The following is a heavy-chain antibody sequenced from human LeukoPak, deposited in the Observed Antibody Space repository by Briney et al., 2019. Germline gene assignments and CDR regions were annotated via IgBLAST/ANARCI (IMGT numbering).Heavy chain of an antibody. Sequence: GGSLSLSCAVSRFTFSDYSMNWLRQAPGKGREWVSHIRSSSSYIYYAVSVKGRFTIYRDNAKNSLYLQMNSLRAEDTAVYYCAKGGGSYHKGNNWFDPWGQGTLVTVSS. V-gene: IGHV3-21*01. D-gene: IGHD1-26*01. J-gene: IGHJ5*02. CDR1: RFTFSDYS. CDR3: AKGGGSYHKGNNWFDP. CDR2: IRSSSSYI.